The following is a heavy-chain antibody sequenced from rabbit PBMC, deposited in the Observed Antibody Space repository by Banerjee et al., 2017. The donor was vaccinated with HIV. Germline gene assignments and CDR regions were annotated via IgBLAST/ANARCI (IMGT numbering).Heavy chain of an antibody. Sequence: QSLEESGGDLVKPGASLTLTCTASGFSFSSYAMCWFRQAPGKGPEWIGYINTASGSALYVSWAKGRFTISKTSSTTVTLQMTSLTAADTATYFCARDLGGSSDLWGPGTLVTVS. J-gene: IGHJ4*01. V-gene: IGHV1S40*01. CDR2: INTASGSA. D-gene: IGHD8-1*01. CDR3: ARDLGGSSDL. CDR1: GFSFSSYA.